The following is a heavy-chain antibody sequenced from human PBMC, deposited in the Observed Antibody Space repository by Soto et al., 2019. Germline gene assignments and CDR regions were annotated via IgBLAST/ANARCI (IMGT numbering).Heavy chain of an antibody. CDR2: IDAGNGIT. Sequence: QVQLVQSGAGVKKPGASVKVSCKASGYSFTSWTIRWVSQAPGKSLESMGWIDAGNGITKYSQKFQDRVTITRDTSASTAYMELNSLRSEDTAVYYCARWRGAFDSWGQGALVTVSS. J-gene: IGHJ4*02. D-gene: IGHD1-26*01. CDR1: GYSFTSWT. CDR3: ARWRGAFDS. V-gene: IGHV1-3*01.